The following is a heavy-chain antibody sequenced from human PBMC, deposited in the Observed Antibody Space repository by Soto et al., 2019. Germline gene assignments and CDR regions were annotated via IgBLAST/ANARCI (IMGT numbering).Heavy chain of an antibody. CDR3: ARVGCGGSCYRDAFDI. J-gene: IGHJ3*02. D-gene: IGHD2-15*01. V-gene: IGHV3-30-3*01. CDR2: ISYDGSNK. Sequence: QVQLVESGGGVVQPGRSLRLSCAASGFTFSSYAMHWVRQAPGKGLEWVAVISYDGSNKYYADSVKGRFTISRENSKNTLYLQMNSLRAEDTAVYYCARVGCGGSCYRDAFDIWGQGTMVTVSS. CDR1: GFTFSSYA.